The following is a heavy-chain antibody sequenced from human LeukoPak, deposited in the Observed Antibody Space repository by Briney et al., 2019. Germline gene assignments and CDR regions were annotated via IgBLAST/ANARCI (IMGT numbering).Heavy chain of an antibody. CDR2: IYYSGST. CDR3: ARPQGSSLWLDY. Sequence: PSETLSLTCTVFGGSVSSANTCWGWIRQPPGKGLAWIGTIYYSGSTYYTPSLTSRVTISVDTSKNQSPLKLNSVTAADTAVYYFARPQGSSLWLDYWGQGTLVTVPT. V-gene: IGHV4-39*01. J-gene: IGHJ4*02. D-gene: IGHD2-15*01. CDR1: GGSVSSANTC.